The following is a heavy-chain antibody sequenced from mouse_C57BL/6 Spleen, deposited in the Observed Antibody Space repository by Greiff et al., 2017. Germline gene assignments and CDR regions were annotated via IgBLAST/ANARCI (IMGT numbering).Heavy chain of an antibody. Sequence: QVQLQQPGAELVRPGASVTLSCKASGYTFTDYEMHWVKQTPVHGLEWIGAIDPETGGTAYNQKFKGKATLTADKSSSTAYMELRSLTSEDSAVYDCTKEESYFGRESMDYWGQGTSVTVSS. CDR2: IDPETGGT. D-gene: IGHD1-1*01. CDR1: GYTFTDYE. V-gene: IGHV1-15*01. CDR3: TKEESYFGRESMDY. J-gene: IGHJ4*01.